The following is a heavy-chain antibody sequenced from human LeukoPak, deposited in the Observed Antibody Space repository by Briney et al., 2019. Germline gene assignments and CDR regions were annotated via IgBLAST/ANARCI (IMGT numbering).Heavy chain of an antibody. V-gene: IGHV3-74*01. D-gene: IGHD6-19*01. CDR3: ATKQWLAPPPDS. CDR1: GFTFSKYW. Sequence: GGSLRLSCAASGFTFSKYWMLWVRHAPGQGLESASRINTDGTVTTYADSVKGRFTVSRDNADNTMFLQMNSVRDEDTAVYYCATKQWLAPPPDSWGQGTPVTVSS. CDR2: INTDGTVT. J-gene: IGHJ4*02.